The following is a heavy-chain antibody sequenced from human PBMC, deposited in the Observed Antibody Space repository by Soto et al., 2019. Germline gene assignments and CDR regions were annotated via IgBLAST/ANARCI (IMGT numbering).Heavy chain of an antibody. CDR3: AKPIYGDYEYYFDY. CDR1: GFTFSSYG. Sequence: QVQLVESGGGVVQPGRSLRLPCAASGFTFSSYGMHWVRQAPGKGLEWVAVISYDGSNKYYADSVKGRFTISRDNSKNTLYLQMNSLRAEDTAVYYCAKPIYGDYEYYFDYWGQGTLVTVSS. J-gene: IGHJ4*02. V-gene: IGHV3-30*18. D-gene: IGHD4-17*01. CDR2: ISYDGSNK.